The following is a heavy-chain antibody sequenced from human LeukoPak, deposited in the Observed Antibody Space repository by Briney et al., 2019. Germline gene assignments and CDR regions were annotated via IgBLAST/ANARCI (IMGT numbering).Heavy chain of an antibody. D-gene: IGHD1-26*01. CDR3: ARGRGVGALDY. CDR2: IYYSGST. CDR1: GGSISSSSYY. Sequence: SETLSLTCTVSGGSISSSSYYWGWIRQPPGKGLEWIGSIYYSGSTNYNPSLKSRVTISVDTSKNQFSLKLSSVTAADTAVYYCARGRGVGALDYWGQGTLVTVSS. J-gene: IGHJ4*02. V-gene: IGHV4-39*07.